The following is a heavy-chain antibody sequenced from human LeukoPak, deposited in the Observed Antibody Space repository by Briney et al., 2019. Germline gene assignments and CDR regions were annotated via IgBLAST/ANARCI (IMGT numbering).Heavy chain of an antibody. J-gene: IGHJ4*02. CDR3: AREGSSGYYYFDY. D-gene: IGHD3-22*01. Sequence: ASVRVSCKASGYTFTSYSMHWVRQAPGQGGEGVGIINPSGGSTTYAQKLQGRVTMTRDTSTSTVYMELSSLRSEDTAVYYCAREGSSGYYYFDYWGQGTLVTVSS. CDR2: INPSGGST. V-gene: IGHV1-46*01. CDR1: GYTFTSYS.